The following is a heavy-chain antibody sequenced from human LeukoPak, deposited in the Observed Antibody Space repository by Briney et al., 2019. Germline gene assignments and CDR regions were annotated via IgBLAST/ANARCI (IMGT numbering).Heavy chain of an antibody. Sequence: PSETLSLTCAVSGGSISSGGYSWSWIRQPPGKGLEWIGYIYHSGTTYYNPSLKSRVTISLDRSKNQFSLKLSSVTAADTAVYYCARTPLERLPFDYWGQGTLVTVSS. CDR1: GGSISSGGYS. J-gene: IGHJ4*02. CDR2: IYHSGTT. CDR3: ARTPLERLPFDY. D-gene: IGHD1-1*01. V-gene: IGHV4-30-2*01.